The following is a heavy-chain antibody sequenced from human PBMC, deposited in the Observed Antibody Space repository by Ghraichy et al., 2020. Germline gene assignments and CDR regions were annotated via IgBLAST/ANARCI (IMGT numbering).Heavy chain of an antibody. CDR3: AKRKPRLLVYFDS. CDR2: IGGSSATI. V-gene: IGHV3-23*01. CDR1: GFTFSTYG. D-gene: IGHD2-21*02. Sequence: GGSLRLSCAASGFTFSTYGMSWVRRAQGKGLEWISTIGGSSATIYYADSVKGRLTNSRDNSKNTLYLQMNSLRAEDTAVYYCAKRKPRLLVYFDSWGQGTLVTVSS. J-gene: IGHJ4*02.